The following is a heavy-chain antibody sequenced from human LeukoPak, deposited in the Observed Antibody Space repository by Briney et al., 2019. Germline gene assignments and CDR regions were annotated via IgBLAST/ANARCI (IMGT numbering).Heavy chain of an antibody. J-gene: IGHJ5*02. D-gene: IGHD6-19*01. V-gene: IGHV1-2*02. CDR2: INPNSGGT. CDR3: ARIIEVANTLNWFDP. CDR1: GYTFTGYF. Sequence: ASVKVSCMASGYTFTGYFMHWVRQAPGQGLEWMGWINPNSGGTNYAQKFQGRVTMTRDTSISTAYMELSRLRSDDTAVYYCARIIEVANTLNWFDPWGQGTLVTVSS.